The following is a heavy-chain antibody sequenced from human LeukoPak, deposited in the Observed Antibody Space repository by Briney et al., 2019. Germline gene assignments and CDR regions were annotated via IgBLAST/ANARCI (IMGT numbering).Heavy chain of an antibody. V-gene: IGHV3-7*05. D-gene: IGHD1/OR15-1a*01. Sequence: PGGSLRLSCAASGFTFSGSWMTWVRQAPGKGLEWVAHIKEDGSDKYYVDSVTGRFTISRDNTKNSLYLQMSSLRAEDTAVCYCATWNSDWEFAYWGQGTLVSVSS. CDR2: IKEDGSDK. CDR1: GFTFSGSW. J-gene: IGHJ4*02. CDR3: ATWNSDWEFAY.